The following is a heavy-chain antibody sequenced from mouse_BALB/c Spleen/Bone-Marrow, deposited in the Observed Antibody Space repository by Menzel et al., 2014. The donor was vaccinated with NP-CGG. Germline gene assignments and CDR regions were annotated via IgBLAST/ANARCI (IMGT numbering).Heavy chain of an antibody. CDR1: GYTFTSYW. CDR2: IIPSNGRT. CDR3: ARWLLQYFDV. D-gene: IGHD2-3*01. Sequence: VQVVESGAELVKPGASVKLSCKASGYTFTSYWMHWVKQRPGRGLEWIGEIIPSNGRTNYNEKFKSKATLTVDKSSNTAYMQLSSLTSEDSAVYYCARWLLQYFDVWGAGTTVTVSS. V-gene: IGHV1S81*02. J-gene: IGHJ1*01.